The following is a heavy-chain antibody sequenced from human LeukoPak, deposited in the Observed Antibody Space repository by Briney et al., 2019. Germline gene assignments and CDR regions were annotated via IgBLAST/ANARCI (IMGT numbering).Heavy chain of an antibody. CDR1: GGSISNSSFY. CDR3: AAGYTTFVYYFDY. Sequence: SETLSLTCTVSGGSISNSSFYWGWIRQPPGKGLECIASISYPGSTFYNPSLRSRVTISVDTSKNKFSLRLSSVTAADTAVYYCAAGYTTFVYYFDYWGQGTLVTVSS. CDR2: ISYPGST. J-gene: IGHJ4*02. V-gene: IGHV4-39*01. D-gene: IGHD2/OR15-2a*01.